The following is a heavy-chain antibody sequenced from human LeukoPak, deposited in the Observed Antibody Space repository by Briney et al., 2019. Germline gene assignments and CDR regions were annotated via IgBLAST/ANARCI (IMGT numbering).Heavy chain of an antibody. CDR1: GGSISSSNW. J-gene: IGHJ4*02. V-gene: IGHV4-4*02. CDR2: IYHSGST. Sequence: SGTLSLTCAVSGGSISSSNWRSWVRQPPGKGLEWIGEIYHSGSTNYNPSLKSRVTISVDKSKNQFSLKLSSVTAADTAVYYCASGIYDILTGPTPSDYWGQGTLVTVSS. D-gene: IGHD3-9*01. CDR3: ASGIYDILTGPTPSDY.